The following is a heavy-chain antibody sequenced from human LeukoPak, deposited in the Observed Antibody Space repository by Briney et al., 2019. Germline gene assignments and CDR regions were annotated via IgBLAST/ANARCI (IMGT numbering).Heavy chain of an antibody. CDR2: IHTSGST. V-gene: IGHV4-4*07. CDR1: GDSISSSY. J-gene: IGHJ4*02. D-gene: IGHD6-19*01. Sequence: SETLSLTCTVSGDSISSSYWGWIRQPAGKGLEWIGRIHTSGSTYYSPSLKSRVTMLVDTSTNQFSLKLSSVTAADTAMYYCARVRLGRGLDYWGQGTLVTVSS. CDR3: ARVRLGRGLDY.